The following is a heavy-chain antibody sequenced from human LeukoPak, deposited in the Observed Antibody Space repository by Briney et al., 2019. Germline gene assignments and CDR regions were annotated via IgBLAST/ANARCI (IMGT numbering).Heavy chain of an antibody. D-gene: IGHD3-10*01. CDR2: TVGSRPDT. Sequence: PGGSLRLSCAASGFTFTNYAMSWVRQTPGKGLEWVAATVGSRPDTYHADSVKGRFTVSRDNSKNTLYLQMNSLRAEDTAVYYCAELGTMVRGADSSNWFDPWGQGTLVTVSS. CDR1: GFTFTNYA. CDR3: AELGTMVRGADSSNWFDP. V-gene: IGHV3-23*01. J-gene: IGHJ5*02.